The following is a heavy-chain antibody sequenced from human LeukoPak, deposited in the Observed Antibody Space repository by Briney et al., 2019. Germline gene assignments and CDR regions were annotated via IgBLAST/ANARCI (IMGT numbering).Heavy chain of an antibody. J-gene: IGHJ5*02. V-gene: IGHV1-69*04. CDR2: IIPILGIA. CDR1: GYTFTSYA. Sequence: ASVKVSCKASGYTFTSYAISWVRQAPGQGLEWMGRIIPILGIANYAQKSQGRVTITADKSTSTAYMELSSLRSEDTAVYYCARESSYSSSWVSWGQGTLVTVSS. CDR3: ARESSYSSSWVS. D-gene: IGHD6-13*01.